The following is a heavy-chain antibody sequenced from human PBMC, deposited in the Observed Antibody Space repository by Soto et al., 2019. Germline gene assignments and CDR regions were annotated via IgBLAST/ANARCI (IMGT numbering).Heavy chain of an antibody. CDR1: GGSFSGHS. J-gene: IGHJ5*01. Sequence: QVQLQQWGAGLLKPSETLSLTCAVYGGSFSGHSWTWIRQSPGKGLEWIGDINHSGRVNYSPSLKSRVTISLYTSKNQFSLTLCAVTAADTAMYYCSTRAYDTNGYYSFDPWGQGTLVTVSS. CDR2: INHSGRV. CDR3: STRAYDTNGYYSFDP. V-gene: IGHV4-34*01. D-gene: IGHD3-22*01.